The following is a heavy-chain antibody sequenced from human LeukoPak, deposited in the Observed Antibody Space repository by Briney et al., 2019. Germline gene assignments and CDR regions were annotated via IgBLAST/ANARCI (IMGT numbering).Heavy chain of an antibody. V-gene: IGHV3-30-3*01. D-gene: IGHD5-18*01. Sequence: PGRSLRLSCAASGFTFSSYAMHWVRQAPGKGLEWVAVISYDGSNKYYADSVKSRFTISRDNSKNTLYLQMNSLRAEDTAVYYCARALWIQLDDAFDIWGQGTMVTVSS. J-gene: IGHJ3*02. CDR1: GFTFSSYA. CDR3: ARALWIQLDDAFDI. CDR2: ISYDGSNK.